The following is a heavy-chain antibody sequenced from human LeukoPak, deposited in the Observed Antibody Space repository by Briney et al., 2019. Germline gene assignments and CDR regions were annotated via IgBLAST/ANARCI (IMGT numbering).Heavy chain of an antibody. Sequence: PSETLSLTCTVSGGSISSSGYYWGWIRQPPGKGLEWIGIIYYSGSTYYNPSLKSRLTISVDTSKNRFSLKLSSVTATDTAVYYCARRGYCSSTSCYEYWFDPWGQGTLVTVSS. CDR3: ARRGYCSSTSCYEYWFDP. J-gene: IGHJ5*02. V-gene: IGHV4-39*01. CDR2: IYYSGST. D-gene: IGHD2-2*01. CDR1: GGSISSSGYY.